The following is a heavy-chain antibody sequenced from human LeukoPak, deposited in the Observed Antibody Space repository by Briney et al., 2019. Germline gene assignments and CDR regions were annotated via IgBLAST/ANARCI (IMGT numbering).Heavy chain of an antibody. J-gene: IGHJ4*02. CDR3: AREPYSSGSYQVDY. V-gene: IGHV3-48*01. Sequence: GGSLRISCAASGFTFSSYSMNWVRQAPGKGLEWVSYISGSSSTIYYADSVKGRFTISRDNAKNSLYVQMNSLRADDTAVYYCAREPYSSGSYQVDYWGQGTPVTVSS. CDR2: ISGSSSTI. D-gene: IGHD3-10*01. CDR1: GFTFSSYS.